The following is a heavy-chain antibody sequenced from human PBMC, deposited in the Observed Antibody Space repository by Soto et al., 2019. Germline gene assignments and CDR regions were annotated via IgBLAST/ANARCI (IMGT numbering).Heavy chain of an antibody. Sequence: QITLKESGPTLVKPTQTLTLTCTFSGFSFGVSGVGVGWIRQTPGKALEWLALVFWHDDKRYNPSLRSRLTITKDAPKNQVVLTMTNMDPLDTATYFCARAYTYDFDYWGQGTLVSVSS. V-gene: IGHV2-5*01. CDR2: VFWHDDK. CDR1: GFSFGVSGVG. CDR3: ARAYTYDFDY. J-gene: IGHJ4*02. D-gene: IGHD5-18*01.